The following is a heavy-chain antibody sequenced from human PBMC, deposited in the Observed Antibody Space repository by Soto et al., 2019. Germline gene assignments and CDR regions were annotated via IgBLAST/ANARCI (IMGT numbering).Heavy chain of an antibody. D-gene: IGHD6-19*01. J-gene: IGHJ4*02. V-gene: IGHV2-5*02. CDR1: GFSLSSTRMA. CDR2: IYWDDDK. CDR3: AHIVVAGLGYYFDY. Sequence: QITLKESGPTLVKHTQTLTLTCTFSGFSLSSTRMAVGWTRQPPGKALEWLALIYWDDDKRYSPFLKSRLTITKDTSENQVVLTMSNMDPVDTARYYCAHIVVAGLGYYFDYWGQGTLVTVSS.